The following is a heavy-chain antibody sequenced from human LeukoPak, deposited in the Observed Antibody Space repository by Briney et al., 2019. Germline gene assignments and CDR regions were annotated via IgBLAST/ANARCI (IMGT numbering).Heavy chain of an antibody. CDR2: IKEDGSAE. CDR3: ARDAGYYVHVL. Sequence: PGGSLRLSCAASGFTFSSHWVGWVRQAPGKGLEGVANIKEDGSAEHYVDSVRGRFTISRDNAKNSLYLQMNSLRAEDTAVYYCARDAGYYVHVLWGQGTLVTVSS. CDR1: GFTFSSHW. D-gene: IGHD3-10*02. V-gene: IGHV3-7*01. J-gene: IGHJ4*02.